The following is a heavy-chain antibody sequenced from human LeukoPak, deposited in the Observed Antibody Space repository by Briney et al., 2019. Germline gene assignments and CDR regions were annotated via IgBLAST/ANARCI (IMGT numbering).Heavy chain of an antibody. D-gene: IGHD2-15*01. CDR3: ARVYCSGGSCYPYFDY. CDR2: ISSSSSTI. J-gene: IGHJ4*02. V-gene: IGHV3-48*01. Sequence: SGGSLRLSCAASGFTFSSYSMNWVRQAPGKGLEWVSYISSSSSTIYYADSVKGRFTISRDNAKNSLYLQMNSLRAEDTAVYYCARVYCSGGSCYPYFDYWGRGTLVTVSS. CDR1: GFTFSSYS.